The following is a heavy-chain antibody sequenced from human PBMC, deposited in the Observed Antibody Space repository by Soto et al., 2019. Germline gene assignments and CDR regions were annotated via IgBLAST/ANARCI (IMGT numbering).Heavy chain of an antibody. V-gene: IGHV1-2*02. D-gene: IGHD1-26*01. CDR3: GRGRSGQIVVFY. CDR2: IGPESGAT. J-gene: IGHJ4*02. CDR1: GYTFTGHY. Sequence: ASVKVSCKASGYTFTGHYIHWVRQAPEQGPEWMGEIGPESGATRYAQKFQGRVTMTRDMSITTVYMELNNLSPDDAAVYYCGRGRSGQIVVFYWGQGTPVTVSS.